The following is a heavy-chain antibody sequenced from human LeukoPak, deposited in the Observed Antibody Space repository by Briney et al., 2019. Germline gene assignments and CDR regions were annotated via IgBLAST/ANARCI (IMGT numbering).Heavy chain of an antibody. CDR1: GGSISSYY. Sequence: RSSETLSLTCTVSGGSISSYYWSWIRQPPGKGLEWIGYIYYSGSTNYNPSLKSRVTISVDTSKNQFSLKLSSVTAADTAVYYCARAYDSSGYYYSIWGQGTLVTVSS. CDR3: ARAYDSSGYYYSI. D-gene: IGHD3-22*01. CDR2: IYYSGST. V-gene: IGHV4-59*01. J-gene: IGHJ4*02.